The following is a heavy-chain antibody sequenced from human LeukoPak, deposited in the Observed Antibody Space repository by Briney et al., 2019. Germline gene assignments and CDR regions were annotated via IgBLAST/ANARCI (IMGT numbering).Heavy chain of an antibody. CDR3: ARSSSLRSWYYMDV. CDR2: IYYSGST. CDR1: GGSISSYY. D-gene: IGHD2-2*01. Sequence: KPSETLSLTCTVSGGSISSYYWSWIRQPPGKGLEWIGYIYYSGSTNYSPSLKSRVTISVDTSKNQFSLKLSSVTAADTAVYYCARSSSLRSWYYMDVWGKGTTVTVSS. V-gene: IGHV4-59*01. J-gene: IGHJ6*03.